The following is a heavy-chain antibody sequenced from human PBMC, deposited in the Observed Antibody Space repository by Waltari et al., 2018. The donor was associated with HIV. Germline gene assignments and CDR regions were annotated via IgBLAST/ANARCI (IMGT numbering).Heavy chain of an antibody. Sequence: LVQSGGGEVPEGGSLLLSCSGSGFDFSRFSLNWVRQTPRGGLGWVASLRRDTYEANYLASVRGRFTISRDNARSSAFLEMTGLRVEDTATYYCVRDDPGYVPIDYWGQGSQVIVS. CDR2: LRRDTYEA. J-gene: IGHJ4*02. V-gene: IGHV3-21*04. D-gene: IGHD2-15*01. CDR1: GFDFSRFS. CDR3: VRDDPGYVPIDY.